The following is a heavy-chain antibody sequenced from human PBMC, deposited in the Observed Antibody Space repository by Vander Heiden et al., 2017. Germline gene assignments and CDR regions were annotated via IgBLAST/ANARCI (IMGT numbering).Heavy chain of an antibody. D-gene: IGHD2-2*02. CDR3: ARDPCSSTSCYTHGMDV. V-gene: IGHV4-4*07. J-gene: IGHJ6*02. CDR2: IYTSGST. CDR1: GGSLSSYY. Sequence: QVQLQESGPGLVKPSETLSLTCPVSGGSLSSYYWSWIRQPAGKGLEWIGRIYTSGSTNYNPSLKSRVTMSVDTSKNQFSLKLSSVTAADTAVYYCARDPCSSTSCYTHGMDVWGQGTTVTVSS.